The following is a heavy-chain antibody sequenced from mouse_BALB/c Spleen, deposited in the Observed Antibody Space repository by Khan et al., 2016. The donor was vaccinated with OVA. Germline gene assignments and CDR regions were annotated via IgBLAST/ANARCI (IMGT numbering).Heavy chain of an antibody. CDR1: GFSLTSYG. J-gene: IGHJ1*01. CDR2: IWSYGST. CDR3: ARFYDYEGYFDV. V-gene: IGHV2-4*02. D-gene: IGHD2-4*01. Sequence: QVQLKESGPGLVQPSQSLSITCTASGFSLTSYGVHWVRQPPGKGLEWLGVIWSYGSTDYNAAFISRLSTSKDNSKSQVFFKMNSMQADDAAIYYCARFYDYEGYFDVWGAGTTVTVSS.